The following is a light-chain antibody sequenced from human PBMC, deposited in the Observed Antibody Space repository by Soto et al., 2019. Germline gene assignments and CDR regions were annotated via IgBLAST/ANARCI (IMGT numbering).Light chain of an antibody. CDR3: NSYAGSNNWV. V-gene: IGLV2-8*01. CDR1: SSDVGGYNY. CDR2: EVS. J-gene: IGLJ3*02. Sequence: QSVLTQPPSASGSPGQSVTISCTGTSSDVGGYNYVSWYQQHPGKAPKLMLYEVSKRPSGVPDRFSGSKSGNTASLTVSGLQAEDEADYYCNSYAGSNNWVFGGGPKLTVL.